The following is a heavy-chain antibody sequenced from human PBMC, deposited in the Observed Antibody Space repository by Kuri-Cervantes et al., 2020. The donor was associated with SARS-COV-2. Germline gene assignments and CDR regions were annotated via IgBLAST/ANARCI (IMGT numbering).Heavy chain of an antibody. CDR1: GFTFSSYS. Sequence: GGSLRLSCAASGFTFSSYSMNWVRQAPGKGLEWVSSISSSSSYIYYADSVKGRFTISRDNAKNSLYLQMNSLRAEDTAVYYCARDVNIVVVPAYYHGMDVWGQGTTVTVSS. D-gene: IGHD2-2*01. CDR3: ARDVNIVVVPAYYHGMDV. CDR2: ISSSSSYI. J-gene: IGHJ6*02. V-gene: IGHV3-21*01.